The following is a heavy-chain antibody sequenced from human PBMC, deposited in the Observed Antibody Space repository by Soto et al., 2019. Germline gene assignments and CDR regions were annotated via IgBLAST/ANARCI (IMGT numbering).Heavy chain of an antibody. CDR3: AKVWATVSY. V-gene: IGHV3-21*04. J-gene: IGHJ4*02. D-gene: IGHD4-17*01. Sequence: PGGSLRLSCAASGFSFSRYSMHWVRQAPGKGLEWVSSIHSSSRYIYYAGSVKGRFTISRDNSKNTLYLQMNSLRAEDTAVYYCAKVWATVSYWGQGTLVTVSS. CDR2: IHSSSRYI. CDR1: GFSFSRYS.